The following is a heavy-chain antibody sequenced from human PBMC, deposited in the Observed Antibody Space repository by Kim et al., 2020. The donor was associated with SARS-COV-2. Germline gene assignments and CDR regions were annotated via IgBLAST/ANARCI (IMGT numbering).Heavy chain of an antibody. CDR2: ISYDGSNK. V-gene: IGHV3-30*04. CDR1: GFTFSSYA. J-gene: IGHJ4*02. Sequence: GGSLRLSCAASGFTFSSYAMHWVRQAPGKGLEWVAVISYDGSNKYYADSVKGRFTISRDNSKNTLYLQMNSLRAEDTAVYYCARGESDSSGYYYSQDLLDYWGQGTLVTVSS. CDR3: ARGESDSSGYYYSQDLLDY. D-gene: IGHD3-22*01.